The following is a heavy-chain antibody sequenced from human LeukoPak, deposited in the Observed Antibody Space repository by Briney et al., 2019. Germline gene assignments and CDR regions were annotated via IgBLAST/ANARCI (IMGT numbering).Heavy chain of an antibody. CDR3: ARDRGSGWYRRGVVYFDY. CDR1: GYTFTSYG. J-gene: IGHJ4*02. Sequence: GASVTVSCEASGYTFTSYGISWVRQAPGQGLEWMGWISAYNGNTNYAQKLQGRVTMTTDTSTSIAYMELRSLRSDDTAVYYCARDRGSGWYRRGVVYFDYWGQGTLVTVSS. CDR2: ISAYNGNT. V-gene: IGHV1-18*01. D-gene: IGHD6-19*01.